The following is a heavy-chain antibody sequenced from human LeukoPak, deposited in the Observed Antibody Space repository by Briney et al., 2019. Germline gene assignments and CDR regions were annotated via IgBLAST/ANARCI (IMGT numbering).Heavy chain of an antibody. CDR2: IYYSGST. D-gene: IGHD1-26*01. CDR1: GGSISSHY. CDR3: ARGEWELPEGFDY. J-gene: IGHJ4*02. V-gene: IGHV4-59*11. Sequence: SETLSLTCTVSGGSISSHYWSWIRQPPGKGLEWIRYIYYSGSTNYNPSLKSRVTISVDTSKNQFSLKLSSVTAADTAVYYCARGEWELPEGFDYWGQGTLVTVSS.